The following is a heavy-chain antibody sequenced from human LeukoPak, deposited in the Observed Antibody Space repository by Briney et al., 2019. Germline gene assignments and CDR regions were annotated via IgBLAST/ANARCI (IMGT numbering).Heavy chain of an antibody. V-gene: IGHV3-30*04. J-gene: IGHJ6*02. Sequence: GRSLRLSCAASGFTFSSYAMHWVRQAPGKGLEWVAVISYDGSNKYYADSVKGRFTISRDNSKNTLYLQMNSLRAEDTAVYYCARDSGGYSSGTPGGTYYYYGMDVWGQGTTVTVSS. CDR2: ISYDGSNK. D-gene: IGHD6-19*01. CDR1: GFTFSSYA. CDR3: ARDSGGYSSGTPGGTYYYYGMDV.